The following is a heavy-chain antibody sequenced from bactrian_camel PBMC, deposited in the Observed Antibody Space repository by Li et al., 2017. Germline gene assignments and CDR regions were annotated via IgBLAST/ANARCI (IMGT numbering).Heavy chain of an antibody. D-gene: IGHD8*01. Sequence: HVQLVESGGDLVQPGGSVRLSCVAHGKTYDQYCMGWFRQGPGKGREGVAAFYTDYGTMWYADSVKGRFTISWDNAKDTLYLQMNSLKTEDTAKYYCAADCAWKVPSWGQGTQVTVS. J-gene: IGHJ6*01. CDR3: AADCAWKVPS. CDR2: FYTDYGTM. CDR1: GKTYDQYC. V-gene: IGHV3S1*01.